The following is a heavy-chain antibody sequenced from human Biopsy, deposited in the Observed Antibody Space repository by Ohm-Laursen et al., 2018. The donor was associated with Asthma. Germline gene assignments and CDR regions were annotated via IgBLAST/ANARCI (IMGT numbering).Heavy chain of an antibody. CDR2: INTNTGNP. D-gene: IGHD3-22*01. J-gene: IGHJ4*02. CDR3: ARMISYYHEMRAPFFDY. CDR1: GYTVTRYA. Sequence: SVKVSCKTSGYTVTRYAINWVRQAPGQGLEWMGWINTNTGNPTYAQGFTGRFVFSLDTSVNTAHLQISSLKAEDTAVYYCARMISYYHEMRAPFFDYWGRGTLVTVSS. V-gene: IGHV7-4-1*02.